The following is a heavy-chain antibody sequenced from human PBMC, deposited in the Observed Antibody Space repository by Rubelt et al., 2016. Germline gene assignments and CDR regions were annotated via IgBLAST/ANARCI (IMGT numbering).Heavy chain of an antibody. V-gene: IGHV4-38-2*01. J-gene: IGHJ3*02. CDR3: ARRNDFDI. Sequence: VSGYSISSGYSWGWIRQSPGKGLEWIGNIDHTGSTYYNPSLRSRVTISVDTSKDQFSLKLTSVTAADTALYYCARRNDFDIWGQGTMVTVSS. CDR1: GYSISSGYS. CDR2: IDHTGST.